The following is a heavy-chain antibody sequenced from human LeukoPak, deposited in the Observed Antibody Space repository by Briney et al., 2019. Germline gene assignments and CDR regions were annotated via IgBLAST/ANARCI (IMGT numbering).Heavy chain of an antibody. CDR2: IYTSGST. CDR1: GGSISSYY. CDR3: VRISSSNWYNERGAFDV. V-gene: IGHV4-4*07. D-gene: IGHD6-13*01. Sequence: SETLSLTCTVSGGSISSYYWSWIRQPAGKGLEWIGRIYTSGSTNYNPSLKSRVTMSVDTSKNQFSLKLSSVTAADTAAYYCVRISSSNWYNERGAFDVWGQGTMVTVSS. J-gene: IGHJ3*01.